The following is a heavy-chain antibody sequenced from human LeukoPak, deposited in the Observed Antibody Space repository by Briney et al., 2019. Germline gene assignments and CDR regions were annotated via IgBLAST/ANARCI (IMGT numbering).Heavy chain of an antibody. Sequence: GGSLRLSCAASGFTFSSYAMSWVRQAPGKGLEWVSAISGSGGSTYYADSVKGRFTLSRDNSKNTLYLQMNSLRAEDTAVYYCAKAWGYYYDSSGYWKDWGQGTLVTVSS. D-gene: IGHD3-22*01. CDR2: ISGSGGST. V-gene: IGHV3-23*01. J-gene: IGHJ4*02. CDR1: GFTFSSYA. CDR3: AKAWGYYYDSSGYWKD.